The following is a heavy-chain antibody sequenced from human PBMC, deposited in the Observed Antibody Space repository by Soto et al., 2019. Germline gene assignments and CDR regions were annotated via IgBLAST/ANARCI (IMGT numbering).Heavy chain of an antibody. J-gene: IGHJ6*01. CDR2: ISFSGDVT. D-gene: IGHD1-1*01. V-gene: IGHV3-11*01. Sequence: WGSLLLSCAASVFSFSGYYMSWIRQAPGKGLEWVSYISFSGDVTHYSDSVAGRFTVSRDNTKKSLYLQMNSLRVEDTAVYYCPRENGHPGYNYAMDVWGQGTTVTVSS. CDR1: VFSFSGYY. CDR3: PRENGHPGYNYAMDV.